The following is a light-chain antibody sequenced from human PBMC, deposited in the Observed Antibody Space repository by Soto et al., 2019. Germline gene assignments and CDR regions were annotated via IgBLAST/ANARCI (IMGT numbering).Light chain of an antibody. J-gene: IGKJ3*01. CDR1: QSVSSN. V-gene: IGKV3-15*01. CDR3: QQYHNWPFT. CDR2: GAS. Sequence: EIVMTQSPATLSVSPGERATLSCRASQSVSSNLAWYQQKPGQAPRLLIYGASTRATGIPATFSGSGSGTEFTLTISSLQSEDFAVYYCQQYHNWPFTFGPGTKVDIK.